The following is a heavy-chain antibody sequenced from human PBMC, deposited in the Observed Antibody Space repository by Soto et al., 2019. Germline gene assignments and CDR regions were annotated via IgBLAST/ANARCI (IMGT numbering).Heavy chain of an antibody. D-gene: IGHD2-15*01. V-gene: IGHV4-59*01. CDR2: IYFNGNT. Sequence: PATLPLTCTVSAASFSKYYWTWIRQSPGKGLEWIGYIYFNGNTNYNPSLKRRVTMSIDTSKKQFSLNLSSVTAADTAVYYCASATLGGMAVAHWGQGGPVT. J-gene: IGHJ4*02. CDR3: ASATLGGMAVAH. CDR1: AASFSKYY.